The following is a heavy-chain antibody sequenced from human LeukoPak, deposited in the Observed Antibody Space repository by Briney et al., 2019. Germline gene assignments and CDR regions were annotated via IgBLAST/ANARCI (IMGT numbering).Heavy chain of an antibody. CDR1: GGTFSSYA. V-gene: IGHV1-69*05. J-gene: IGHJ4*02. CDR2: IIPIFGTA. CDR3: ARGSYSTNYLGYFDY. D-gene: IGHD4-11*01. Sequence: SVKVSCKASGGTFSSYAISWVRQAPGQGLEWMGGIIPIFGTANYAQKFQGRVTITTDESTSTAYMELSSLRSEDSAVYYCARGSYSTNYLGYFDYWGQGTLVTVSS.